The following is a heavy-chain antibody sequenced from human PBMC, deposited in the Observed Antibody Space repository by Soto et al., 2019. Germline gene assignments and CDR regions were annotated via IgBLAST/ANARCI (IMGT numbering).Heavy chain of an antibody. CDR3: AIEVRRSNQFDH. CDR2: FDLENGET. D-gene: IGHD3-10*01. Sequence: ASVKVSCKVSGYTLAELSIHWVRQAPGEGLEWMGGFDLENGETIYAQRFQGRVTMTEESSADTPYMELSSLRSEDTAVYYRAIEVRRSNQFDHWGQGTMVTVSS. CDR1: GYTLAELS. J-gene: IGHJ4*02. V-gene: IGHV1-24*01.